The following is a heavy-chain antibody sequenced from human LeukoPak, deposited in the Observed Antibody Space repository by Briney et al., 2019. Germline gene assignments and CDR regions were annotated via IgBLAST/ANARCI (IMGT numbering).Heavy chain of an antibody. CDR3: AKTTTGYSSGRYPGWPVDY. CDR1: GFTFSSYA. D-gene: IGHD6-19*01. V-gene: IGHV3-23*01. Sequence: GGSPRLSCAASGFTFSSYAIYWVRQAPGKGLEWVSGISGSGGITYFADPVKGRFTISRDNSKNTVYLQMNSLRVEDTAVYYCAKTTTGYSSGRYPGWPVDYWGQGTLVTVSS. CDR2: ISGSGGIT. J-gene: IGHJ4*02.